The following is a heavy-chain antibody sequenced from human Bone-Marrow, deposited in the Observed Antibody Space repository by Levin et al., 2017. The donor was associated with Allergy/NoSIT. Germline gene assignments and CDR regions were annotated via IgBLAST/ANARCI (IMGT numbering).Heavy chain of an antibody. CDR1: GGSIGTYY. Sequence: KSSETLSLTCTVSGGSIGTYYWSWVRQSPGKGLEWIGYLYSGASTNYNPSLKSRVTISVDMSNNQLSLRLNSVTAADAAVYYCARAPGARGMDVWGRGTTVTVSS. D-gene: IGHD3-10*01. CDR3: ARAPGARGMDV. CDR2: LYSGAST. J-gene: IGHJ6*02. V-gene: IGHV4-59*01.